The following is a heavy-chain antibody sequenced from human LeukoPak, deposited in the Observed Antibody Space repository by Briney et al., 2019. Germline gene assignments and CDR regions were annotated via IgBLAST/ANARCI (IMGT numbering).Heavy chain of an antibody. D-gene: IGHD3-22*01. J-gene: IGHJ3*02. CDR3: ARDRVFMYYYDSTSPNDAFDI. CDR1: GYTFTTYD. V-gene: IGHV1-2*02. Sequence: GASVKVSCKASGYTFTTYDINWVRQATGQGLEWMGWMNPNSGGTNYAQKFQGRVTMTRDTSISTAYMELSRLRSDDTAVYYCARDRVFMYYYDSTSPNDAFDIWGQGTMVTVSS. CDR2: MNPNSGGT.